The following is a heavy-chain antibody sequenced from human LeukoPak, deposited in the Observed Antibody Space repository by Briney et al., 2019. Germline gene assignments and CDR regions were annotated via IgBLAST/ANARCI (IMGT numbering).Heavy chain of an antibody. CDR2: IKPNSGGT. V-gene: IGHV1-2*02. D-gene: IGHD2-15*01. Sequence: ASVKVSCKASGYSFADYYMHWVRQAPGQGLEWMGWIKPNSGGTRSAQKFQGRVTMTRDTSISTAYMELSSLRYDDTAVYYCARDLGVAVSDYWGQGTLVTVSS. CDR3: ARDLGVAVSDY. CDR1: GYSFADYY. J-gene: IGHJ4*02.